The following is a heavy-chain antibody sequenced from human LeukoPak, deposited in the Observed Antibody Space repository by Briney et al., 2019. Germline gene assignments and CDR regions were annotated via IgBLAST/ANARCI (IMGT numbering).Heavy chain of an antibody. D-gene: IGHD2-2*02. V-gene: IGHV3-23*01. Sequence: GGSLRLSCAASGFTFSSYAMSWVRQAPGKGLEWVSAISGSGGSTYYADSVKGRFTISRDNSKNTLYLQMNSLRAEDTAVYCCAKGFFCSSTSCYTPYDYWGQGTLVTVSS. CDR3: AKGFFCSSTSCYTPYDY. CDR2: ISGSGGST. CDR1: GFTFSSYA. J-gene: IGHJ4*02.